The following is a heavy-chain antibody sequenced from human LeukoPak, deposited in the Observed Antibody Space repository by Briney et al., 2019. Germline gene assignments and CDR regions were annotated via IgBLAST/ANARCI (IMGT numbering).Heavy chain of an antibody. CDR3: ARTGSGWDYYYYYGMDV. D-gene: IGHD6-19*01. CDR1: GFTFSSYW. CDR2: IKRDGSEK. Sequence: PGGSLRLSCAASGFTFSSYWMSWVRQAPGNGLEWVANIKRDGSEKYYVDSVKGRFTISRDNAKNSLYLQMNSLRAEDTAVYYCARTGSGWDYYYYYGMDVWGQGTTVTVSS. J-gene: IGHJ6*02. V-gene: IGHV3-7*01.